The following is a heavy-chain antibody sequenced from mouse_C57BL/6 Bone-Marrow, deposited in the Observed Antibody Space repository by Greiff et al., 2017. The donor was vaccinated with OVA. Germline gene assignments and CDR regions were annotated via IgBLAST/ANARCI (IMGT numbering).Heavy chain of an antibody. D-gene: IGHD2-4*01. J-gene: IGHJ2*01. CDR3: ARAYDYDGGFDY. CDR2: IYYSGTI. Sequence: VQLQQSGPGLVKPSQTVFLTCTVTGISITTGNYRWSWIRQFPGNKLEWIGYIYYSGTITYNPSLTSRTTITRDTPKNQFFLEMNSLTAEDTATYYCARAYDYDGGFDYGGQGTTLTVSS. V-gene: IGHV3-5*01. CDR1: GISITTGNYR.